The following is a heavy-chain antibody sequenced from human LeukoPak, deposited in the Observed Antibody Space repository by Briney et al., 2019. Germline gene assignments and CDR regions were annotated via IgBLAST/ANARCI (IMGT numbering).Heavy chain of an antibody. CDR1: GGSFSGYY. D-gene: IGHD1-26*01. Sequence: PSETLSLTCAVYGGSFSGYYWSWIRQPPGKGLEWIGVINHSGSTNTNPSLKSRVTISVDTSKNQFSLKLSSVTAADTAVYYCARGPFVVGATLDYWGQGTLVTVSS. CDR3: ARGPFVVGATLDY. CDR2: INHSGST. V-gene: IGHV4-34*01. J-gene: IGHJ4*02.